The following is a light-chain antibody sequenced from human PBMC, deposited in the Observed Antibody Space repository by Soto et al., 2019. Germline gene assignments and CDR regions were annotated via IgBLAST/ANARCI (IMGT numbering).Light chain of an antibody. J-gene: IGKJ1*01. V-gene: IGKV3-11*01. CDR1: QSVSRY. CDR2: DAS. Sequence: EIVLTQSPATLSLSPGDRATLSCRASQSVSRYLGWYQQKPGQPPRLLIFDASNRATGIQARFSGSGSGTGFTLTIGGLEPEDFAVYYCQQRRDWPWTFGQGTTVEIK. CDR3: QQRRDWPWT.